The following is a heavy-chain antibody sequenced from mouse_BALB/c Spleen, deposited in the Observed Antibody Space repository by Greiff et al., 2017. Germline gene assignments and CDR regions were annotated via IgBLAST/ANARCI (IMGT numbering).Heavy chain of an antibody. CDR2: IRNKANGYTT. CDR1: GFTFTDYY. J-gene: IGHJ3*01. Sequence: EVKLMESGGGLVQPGGSLRLSCATSGFTFTDYYMSWVRQPPGKALEWLGFIRNKANGYTTEYSASVKGRFTISRDNSQSILYLQMNTLRAEDSATYYCARVYGAWFAYWGQGTLVTVSA. D-gene: IGHD1-1*02. CDR3: ARVYGAWFAY. V-gene: IGHV7-3*02.